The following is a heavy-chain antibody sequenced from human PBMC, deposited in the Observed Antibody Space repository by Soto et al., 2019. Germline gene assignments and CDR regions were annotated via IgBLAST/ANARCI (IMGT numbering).Heavy chain of an antibody. Sequence: KGLEWMGIIYPGDSDTRYSPAFQGQVTISADKSISTAYLQWSSLKASDTAMYYWGRGGGTGERSGTFDYWGLGPPVTLS. CDR2: IYPGDSDT. CDR3: GRGGGTGERSGTFDY. V-gene: IGHV5-51*01. D-gene: IGHD2-15*01. J-gene: IGHJ4*02.